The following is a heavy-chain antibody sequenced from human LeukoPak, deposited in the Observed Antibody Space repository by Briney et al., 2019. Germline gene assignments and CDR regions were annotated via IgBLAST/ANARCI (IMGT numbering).Heavy chain of an antibody. J-gene: IGHJ4*02. V-gene: IGHV4-59*01. Sequence: SETLSLTCTGSGGSNSSYYWSWIRQPPGKGLEWIGYIYYSGSTNYNPSLKSRVTISVATSKNQFSLKLSSVTAADTAVYYCASAGIAVAGTNYFDYWGQGTLVTVSS. CDR3: ASAGIAVAGTNYFDY. CDR2: IYYSGST. D-gene: IGHD6-19*01. CDR1: GGSNSSYY.